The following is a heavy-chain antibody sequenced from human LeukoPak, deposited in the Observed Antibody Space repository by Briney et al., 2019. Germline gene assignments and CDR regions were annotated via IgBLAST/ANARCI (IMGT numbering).Heavy chain of an antibody. CDR2: IHQDGSEQ. J-gene: IGHJ4*02. CDR1: GFTFSSNY. CDR3: SNGIYSSSY. V-gene: IGHV3-7*01. D-gene: IGHD6-6*01. Sequence: GGSLRLSCAASGFTFSSNYMSWVGQAPGKGLEGVANIHQDGSEQFYLDSVEGRFTISRDNAKSSLYLQMDNLRAEDTAVYYCSNGIYSSSYWGRGTLVTVSS.